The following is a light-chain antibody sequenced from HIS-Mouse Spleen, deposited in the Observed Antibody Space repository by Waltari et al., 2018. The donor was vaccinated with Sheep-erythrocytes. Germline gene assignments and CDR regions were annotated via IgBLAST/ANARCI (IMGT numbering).Light chain of an antibody. J-gene: IGKJ2*01. V-gene: IGKV3-20*01. CDR3: QQYGSSPPYT. CDR1: QSVRSIH. Sequence: IVMTQAPGTLSLSPGETATHPCRASQSVRSIHLALYQPTPGQAPRLLIYGACSRATGSPDRFSGSGAGTDVTLTISRLEPGDFAVYYCQQYGSSPPYTFGQGTKLEIK. CDR2: GAC.